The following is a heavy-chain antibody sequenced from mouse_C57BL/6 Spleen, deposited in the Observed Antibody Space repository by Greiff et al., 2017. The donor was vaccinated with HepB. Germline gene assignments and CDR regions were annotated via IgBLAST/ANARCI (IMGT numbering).Heavy chain of an antibody. J-gene: IGHJ2*01. D-gene: IGHD1-1*01. Sequence: DVMLVESGGGLVKPGGSLKLSCAASGFTFSDYGMHWVRQAPEKGLEWVAYISSGSSTIYYADTVKGRFTISRDNAKNTLFLQMTSLRSEDTAMYYCARNPFYGRSLYFDYWGQGTTLTVSS. CDR2: ISSGSSTI. V-gene: IGHV5-17*01. CDR1: GFTFSDYG. CDR3: ARNPFYGRSLYFDY.